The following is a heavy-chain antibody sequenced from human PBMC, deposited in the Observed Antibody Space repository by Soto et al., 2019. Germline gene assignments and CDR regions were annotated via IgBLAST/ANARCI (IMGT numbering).Heavy chain of an antibody. J-gene: IGHJ5*02. Sequence: PSETLSLTCTVSGGSISSSSYYWGWIRQPPGKGLEWIGSIYYSGSTYYNPSLKSRVTISVDTSKNQFSLKLSSVTAADTAVYYCARHAEGVEYHDFWSGPRNWFDPWGQGTLVTVSS. CDR2: IYYSGST. CDR3: ARHAEGVEYHDFWSGPRNWFDP. CDR1: GGSISSSSYY. D-gene: IGHD3-3*01. V-gene: IGHV4-39*01.